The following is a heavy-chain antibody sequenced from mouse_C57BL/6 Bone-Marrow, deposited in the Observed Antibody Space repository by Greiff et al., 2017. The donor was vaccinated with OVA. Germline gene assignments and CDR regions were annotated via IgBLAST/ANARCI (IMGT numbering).Heavy chain of an antibody. V-gene: IGHV3-6*01. J-gene: IGHJ4*01. Sequence: ESGPGLVKPSQSLSLTCSVTGYSITSGYYWNWIRQFPGNKLEWMGYISYDGSNNYNPSLKNRISITRATSKNQFFLTLNSVTTEDTTTYYCAGSDWDGIFFYYAMDYWGQGTSVTVSS. D-gene: IGHD4-1*01. CDR3: AGSDWDGIFFYYAMDY. CDR2: ISYDGSN. CDR1: GYSITSGYY.